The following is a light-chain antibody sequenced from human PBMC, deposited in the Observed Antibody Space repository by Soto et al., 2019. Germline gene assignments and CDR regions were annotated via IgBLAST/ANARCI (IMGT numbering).Light chain of an antibody. CDR3: QHYDTFSWT. CDR1: QDIDIS. CDR2: AAS. J-gene: IGKJ1*01. V-gene: IGKV1-5*01. Sequence: DIQMTQSPSTLSGSVGDRVTITFRASQDIDISLAWFQQRPGEAPKLLIFAASGLESGVPSTFSGSGSGTEFTITISSVQPDDFATYFCQHYDTFSWTFGQGTKVDIK.